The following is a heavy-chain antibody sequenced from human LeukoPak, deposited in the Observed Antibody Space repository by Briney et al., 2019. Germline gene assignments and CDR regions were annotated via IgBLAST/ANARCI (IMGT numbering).Heavy chain of an antibody. CDR1: GYTFTDYY. CDR2: INPNSGGT. J-gene: IGHJ6*02. V-gene: IGHV1-2*02. CDR3: ARVRIGQQLDKYYYYAMDV. Sequence: ASVKVSCKASGYTFTDYYMHWVRQAPGQGRKWMGWINPNSGGTNYAQKFQGRVTMTTDTSISTAYMEVSRLRSDDTAVYYCARVRIGQQLDKYYYYAMDVWGQGTTVTVSS. D-gene: IGHD6-13*01.